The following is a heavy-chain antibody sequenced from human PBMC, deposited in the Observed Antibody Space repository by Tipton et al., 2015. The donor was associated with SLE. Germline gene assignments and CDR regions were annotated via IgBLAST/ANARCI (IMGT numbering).Heavy chain of an antibody. D-gene: IGHD2/OR15-2a*01. CDR3: ARGLFYVGGGYNWFDP. J-gene: IGHJ5*02. CDR1: GGSFSGYY. CDR2: INHSGST. Sequence: TLSLTCAVYGGSFSGYYWSWLRQPPGKGLEWIGEINHSGSTNYNPSLKSRVTISVDTSKNQFSLKLSSVTAADTAVYYCARGLFYVGGGYNWFDPWGQGTLVTVSS. V-gene: IGHV4-34*01.